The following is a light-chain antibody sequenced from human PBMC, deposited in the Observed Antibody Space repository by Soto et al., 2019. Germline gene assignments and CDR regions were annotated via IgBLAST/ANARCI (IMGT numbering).Light chain of an antibody. CDR3: QHYNSYPLT. CDR1: QTISSW. Sequence: DIQMTQSPSTLSGSVGDRVTITCRASQTISSWLAWYQQKPGKAPKLLIYDASSLEVGVPSRFSGSGSGTEFTLTISSLQPDDFATYYCQHYNSYPLTFGGGTKVDIK. V-gene: IGKV1-5*01. J-gene: IGKJ4*01. CDR2: DAS.